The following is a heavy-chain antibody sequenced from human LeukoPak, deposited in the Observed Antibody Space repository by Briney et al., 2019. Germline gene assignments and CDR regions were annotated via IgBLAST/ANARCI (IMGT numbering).Heavy chain of an antibody. Sequence: GASVKVSCKASGYTFTSYDINWVRQATGQGLEWMGWMNPNSGNTGYAQKFQGRVTMTRNTSISTAYMELSSLRSEDTAVYYCARDSRQWLVRRWFDPWGQGTLVTVSP. V-gene: IGHV1-8*01. CDR2: MNPNSGNT. D-gene: IGHD6-19*01. CDR1: GYTFTSYD. CDR3: ARDSRQWLVRRWFDP. J-gene: IGHJ5*02.